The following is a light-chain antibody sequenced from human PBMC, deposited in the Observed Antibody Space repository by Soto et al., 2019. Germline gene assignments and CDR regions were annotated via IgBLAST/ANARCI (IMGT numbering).Light chain of an antibody. CDR2: GAS. CDR3: QQYDYWPRT. J-gene: IGKJ5*01. Sequence: IVMTQSPATLSVSPLEIATFSCRASQSISSSKLAWYQQNPGQAPRLLMYGASNRATGIPARFSGSGSGTEFTLTISSLQSEDFAVYYCQQYDYWPRTFGQGTRLEI. CDR1: QSISSS. V-gene: IGKV3-15*01.